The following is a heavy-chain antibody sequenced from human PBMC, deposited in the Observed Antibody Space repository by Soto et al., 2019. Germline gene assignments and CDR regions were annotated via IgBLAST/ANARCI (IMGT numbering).Heavy chain of an antibody. CDR1: GFTFSSYG. Sequence: QVQLVESGGGVVQPGRSLRLSCAASGFTFSSYGMHWVRQAPGKGLEWVAVIWYDGSNKYYADSVKGRFTISRDNSKNTLYLQMNSLRAEDTAVYYCARDLXIWFXXXVPPHGMDVWGQGTTVTVSS. CDR3: ARDLXIWFXXXVPPHGMDV. CDR2: IWYDGSNK. V-gene: IGHV3-33*01. D-gene: IGHD3-10*01. J-gene: IGHJ6*02.